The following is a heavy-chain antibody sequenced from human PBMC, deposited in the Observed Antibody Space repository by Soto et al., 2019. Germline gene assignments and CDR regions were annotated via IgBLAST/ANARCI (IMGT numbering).Heavy chain of an antibody. V-gene: IGHV4-59*12. J-gene: IGHJ6*02. Sequence: SETPSLTCTVSGGSISSYYWSWIRQPPGKGLEWIGEIYHSGSTNYNPSLKSRVTISVDKSKNQFSLKLSSVTAADTAVYYCARVSGSYYYGMDVWGQGTTVTVSS. CDR2: IYHSGST. CDR3: ARVSGSYYYGMDV. D-gene: IGHD1-26*01. CDR1: GGSISSYY.